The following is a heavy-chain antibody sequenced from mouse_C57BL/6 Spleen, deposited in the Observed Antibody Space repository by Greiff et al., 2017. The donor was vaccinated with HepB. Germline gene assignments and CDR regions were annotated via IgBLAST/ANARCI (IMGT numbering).Heavy chain of an antibody. V-gene: IGHV5-4*01. Sequence: EVKLMESGGGLVKPGGSLKLSCAASGFTFSSYAMSWVRQTPEKRLEWVATISDGGSYTYYPDNVKGRFTISRDNAKNNLYLQMSHLKSEDTAMYYCARELRYGSGYGAMDYWGQGTSVTVSS. D-gene: IGHD1-1*01. CDR2: ISDGGSYT. J-gene: IGHJ4*01. CDR1: GFTFSSYA. CDR3: ARELRYGSGYGAMDY.